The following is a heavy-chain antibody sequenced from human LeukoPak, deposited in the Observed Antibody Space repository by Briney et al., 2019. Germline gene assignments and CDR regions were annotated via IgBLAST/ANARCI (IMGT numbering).Heavy chain of an antibody. D-gene: IGHD3-10*01. CDR3: AREAYGSGSYYVDY. V-gene: IGHV4-59*12. J-gene: IGHJ4*02. CDR1: GGSISSYY. Sequence: SETLSLTCTVSGGSISSYYWSWIRQPPGKGLEWIGYIYYSGSTNYNPSVKGRVTISVDTSKNQFSLKLSSVTAADTAVYYCAREAYGSGSYYVDYWGQGTLVTVSS. CDR2: IYYSGST.